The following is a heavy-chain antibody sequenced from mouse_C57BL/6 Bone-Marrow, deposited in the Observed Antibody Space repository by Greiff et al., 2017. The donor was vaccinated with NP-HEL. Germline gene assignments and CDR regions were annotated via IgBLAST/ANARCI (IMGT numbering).Heavy chain of an antibody. CDR2: ISSGGSYT. V-gene: IGHV5-6*02. J-gene: IGHJ3*01. CDR1: GFTFSSYG. CDR3: ASPYDYDVAWFAY. Sequence: EVKLEESGGDLVKPGGSLKLSCAASGFTFSSYGMSWVRQTPDKRLEWVATISSGGSYTYYPDSVKGRFTISRDHAKNTLYLQMSSLKSEDTAMYYCASPYDYDVAWFAYWGQGTLVTVSA. D-gene: IGHD2-4*01.